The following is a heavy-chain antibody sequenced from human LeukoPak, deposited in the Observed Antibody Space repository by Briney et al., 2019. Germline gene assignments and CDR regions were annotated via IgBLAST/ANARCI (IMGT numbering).Heavy chain of an antibody. CDR2: INHSGST. Sequence: SETLSLTCAVYGGSFSGYYWSWIRQPPGKGLEWIGEINHSGSTNYNPSLKSRVTISVDTSKNQFSLKLSSVTAADTAVYYCARGGRGYYFDYWGREPWSPSPQ. CDR1: GGSFSGYY. D-gene: IGHD3-22*01. V-gene: IGHV4-34*01. CDR3: ARGGRGYYFDY. J-gene: IGHJ4*02.